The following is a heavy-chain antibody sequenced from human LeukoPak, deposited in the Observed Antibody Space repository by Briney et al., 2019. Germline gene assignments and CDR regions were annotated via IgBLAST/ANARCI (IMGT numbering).Heavy chain of an antibody. CDR2: ISYDGSNK. CDR3: ARDGERLRGYCSSTSCYSYFDY. D-gene: IGHD2-2*01. J-gene: IGHJ4*02. CDR1: GFTFSSYA. Sequence: GGSLRLSCAASGFTFSSYAMHWVRQAPGKGLEWVAVISYDGSNKYYADSVKGRFTISRDNSKNTLYLQMNSLRAEDTAVYYCARDGERLRGYCSSTSCYSYFDYWGQGTLVTVSS. V-gene: IGHV3-30-3*01.